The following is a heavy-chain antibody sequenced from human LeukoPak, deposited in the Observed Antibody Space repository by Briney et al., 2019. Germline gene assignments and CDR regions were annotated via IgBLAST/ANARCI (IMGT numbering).Heavy chain of an antibody. CDR2: TFSSGST. J-gene: IGHJ5*02. Sequence: SETLSLTCTVSGGSFSDYYWSWIRQPPGKGLEWIGNTFSSGSTNYNPSLKSRISISVDTSKNQFSLKLSSVPAADTAIYYCARMKGSSSWYFWFDPWGQGTLVTVSS. D-gene: IGHD2-2*01. CDR1: GGSFSDYY. CDR3: ARMKGSSSWYFWFDP. V-gene: IGHV4-59*01.